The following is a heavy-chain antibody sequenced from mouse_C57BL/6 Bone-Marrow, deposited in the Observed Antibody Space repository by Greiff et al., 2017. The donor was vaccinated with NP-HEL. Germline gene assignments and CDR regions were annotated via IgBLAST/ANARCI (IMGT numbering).Heavy chain of an antibody. CDR2: IYPGSGST. CDR1: GYTFTSYW. D-gene: IGHD1-1*01. Sequence: QVQLQQPGAELVKPGASVKMSCKASGYTFTSYWITWVKQRPGQGLEWIGDIYPGSGSTNYNEKFKSKATLTVDTSSSTAYMQLSSLTSEDSAVCYCARYPDLYYCYGDSLCCCAMDYWGQGTSVTVSS. CDR3: ARYPDLYYCYGDSLCCCAMDY. V-gene: IGHV1-55*01. J-gene: IGHJ4*01.